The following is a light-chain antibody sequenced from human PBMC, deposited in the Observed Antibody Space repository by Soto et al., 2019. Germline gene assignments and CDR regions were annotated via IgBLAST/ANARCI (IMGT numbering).Light chain of an antibody. CDR3: QQCGSSPWT. Sequence: EIVLTQSPGTLSLSPGERATLSCRASQSVSSTYLAWYQQKPGQAPRLLIYGASSRATGIPDRFSGGGSGTDFTLTISRVEPEDFAVYYCQQCGSSPWTFGKGTRWIS. CDR2: GAS. J-gene: IGKJ1*01. CDR1: QSVSSTY. V-gene: IGKV3-20*01.